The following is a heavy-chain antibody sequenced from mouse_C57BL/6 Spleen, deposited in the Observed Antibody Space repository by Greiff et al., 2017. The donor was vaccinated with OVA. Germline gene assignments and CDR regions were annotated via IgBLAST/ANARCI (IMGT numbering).Heavy chain of an antibody. CDR1: GFTFSDYG. J-gene: IGHJ2*01. Sequence: EVKLMESGGGLVKPGGSLKLSYAASGFTFSDYGMHWVRQAPEKGLEWVAYISSGSSTIYYADTVKGRFTISRDNAKNTLFLQMTSLRSEDTAMYYCARGSLRFDYWGQGTTLTVSS. D-gene: IGHD1-1*01. CDR2: ISSGSSTI. CDR3: ARGSLRFDY. V-gene: IGHV5-17*01.